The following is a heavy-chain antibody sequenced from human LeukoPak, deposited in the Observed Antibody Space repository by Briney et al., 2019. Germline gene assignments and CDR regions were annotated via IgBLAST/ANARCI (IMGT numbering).Heavy chain of an antibody. CDR3: AKGLVPIVVVPAARFGYYYGMDV. Sequence: GSLRLSCAASGFTFSSYGMHWVRQAPGKGLEWVAVISYDGSNKYYADSVKGRFTISRDNSKNTLYLQMNSPRAEDTAVYYCAKGLVPIVVVPAARFGYYYGMDVWGQGTTVTVSS. V-gene: IGHV3-30*18. CDR2: ISYDGSNK. CDR1: GFTFSSYG. D-gene: IGHD2-2*01. J-gene: IGHJ6*02.